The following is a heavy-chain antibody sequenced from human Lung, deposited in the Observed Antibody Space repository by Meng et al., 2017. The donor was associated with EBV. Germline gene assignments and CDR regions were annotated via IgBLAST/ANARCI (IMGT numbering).Heavy chain of an antibody. Sequence: VQLVEVGGGLVQPGGPLGLSCAGSGFTFSSYWMHWVRQAPGKGLVWVSRINSDASTTRYADSVKGRFTISRDNAKNTLYLQMNSLRAEDTAVYYCARTGYGSSRGDYWGQGTLVTVSS. D-gene: IGHD6-13*01. CDR3: ARTGYGSSRGDY. CDR2: INSDASTT. J-gene: IGHJ4*02. V-gene: IGHV3-74*01. CDR1: GFTFSSYW.